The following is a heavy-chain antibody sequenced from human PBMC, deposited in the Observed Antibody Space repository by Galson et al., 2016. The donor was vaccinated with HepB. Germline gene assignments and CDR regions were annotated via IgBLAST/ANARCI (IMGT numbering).Heavy chain of an antibody. CDR1: GFTFSMYW. CDR2: IKSYTDGGTT. V-gene: IGHV3-15*01. CDR3: TTSSTRGYTYGPSAY. Sequence: SLRLSCAASGFTFSMYWMSWVRQAPGKGLEWVGRIKSYTDGGTTEYAAPMKGRFTFSRDESNNRLYLQMNSLKTEDTAVYYCTTSSTRGYTYGPSAYWGRGTLVAVSS. D-gene: IGHD5-18*01. J-gene: IGHJ4*02.